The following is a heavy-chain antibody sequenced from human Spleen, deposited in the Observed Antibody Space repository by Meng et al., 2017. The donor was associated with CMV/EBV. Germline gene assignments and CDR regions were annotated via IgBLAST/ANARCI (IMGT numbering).Heavy chain of an antibody. CDR2: ISYDGDKK. Sequence: GESLKISCVGSGYTFGNYAMHWVRQAPGKGLEWVAVISYDGDKKFYTDSVKGRFTISRDNSKNTLILQMNSLRTEDTAVYYCAKGPLDSSGYFDYWGQGTLVTVSS. V-gene: IGHV3-30*04. J-gene: IGHJ4*02. CDR3: AKGPLDSSGYFDY. CDR1: GYTFGNYA. D-gene: IGHD3-22*01.